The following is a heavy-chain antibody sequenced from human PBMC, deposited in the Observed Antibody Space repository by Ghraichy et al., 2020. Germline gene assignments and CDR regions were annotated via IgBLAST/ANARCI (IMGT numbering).Heavy chain of an antibody. D-gene: IGHD3-3*01. J-gene: IGHJ6*02. Sequence: GGSLRLSCTASGFTFGDYAMSWFRQAPGKGLKWVGFIRSKAYGGTTEYAASVKGRFTISRDDSKSIAYLQMNSLKTEDTAVYYCTRDDRDYDFWSGPYYYYYGMDVWGQGTTVTVSS. V-gene: IGHV3-49*03. CDR1: GFTFGDYA. CDR2: IRSKAYGGTT. CDR3: TRDDRDYDFWSGPYYYYYGMDV.